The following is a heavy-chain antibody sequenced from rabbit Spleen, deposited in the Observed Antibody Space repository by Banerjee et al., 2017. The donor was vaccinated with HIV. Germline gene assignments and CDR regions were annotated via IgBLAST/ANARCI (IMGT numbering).Heavy chain of an antibody. J-gene: IGHJ4*01. D-gene: IGHD2-1*01. CDR3: ARDLVGVIGWNFYL. Sequence: EQLVESGGGLVKPEGSLTLTCKASGFSFSDRDVMCWVRQAPGKGLQWIACINASTGKPVYATWASGRFTISRTSSTTVTLRMTTLTAADRATYFCARDLVGVIGWNFYLWGPGTLVTVS. V-gene: IGHV1S45*01. CDR1: GFSFSDRDV. CDR2: INASTGKP.